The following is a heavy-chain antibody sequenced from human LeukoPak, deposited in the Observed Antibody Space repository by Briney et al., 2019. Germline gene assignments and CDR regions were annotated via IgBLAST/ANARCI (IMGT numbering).Heavy chain of an antibody. D-gene: IGHD1-26*01. J-gene: IGHJ4*02. V-gene: IGHV3-43*01. CDR2: ISWDGDST. Sequence: PGGSLRLSCAASGITFDDYTMHWVRQAPGKGLEWVSLISWDGDSTYYADSVKGRFTISRDNSKNSLYLQMNSLRTEDSAFYYCTKDIYAKGAVGALDYWGQRTLVTVSS. CDR1: GITFDDYT. CDR3: TKDIYAKGAVGALDY.